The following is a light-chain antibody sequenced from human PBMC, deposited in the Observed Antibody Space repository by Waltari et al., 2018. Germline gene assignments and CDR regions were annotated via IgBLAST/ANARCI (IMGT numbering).Light chain of an antibody. Sequence: QSALTHPASQSRCPGQSHAISCPGTIRNMCGSNEVSWYQQHPGKAPKLMIYDVSKRPSGVSNRFSGSKSGNTASLTISGLQAEDEADYYCSSYTSSSTHWVFGGGTKLTVL. V-gene: IGLV2-14*01. CDR2: DVS. CDR1: IRNMCGSNE. J-gene: IGLJ3*02. CDR3: SSYTSSSTHWV.